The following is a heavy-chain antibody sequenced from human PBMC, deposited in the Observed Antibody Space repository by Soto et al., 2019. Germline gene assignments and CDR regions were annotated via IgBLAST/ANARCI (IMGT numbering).Heavy chain of an antibody. D-gene: IGHD1-7*01. Sequence: EEHMVESGGGLVQRGGSRRLSCEASGFSFSTYSMNWVRQAQGKGLEWIAYISRNTYTIYQAESVKGRFTVSRDNSKNSLYLKMNNLRDEDTAVYYCAIDYRELAIDFWGQGTLVIVYS. J-gene: IGHJ4*02. CDR3: AIDYRELAIDF. CDR1: GFSFSTYS. V-gene: IGHV3-48*02. CDR2: ISRNTYTI.